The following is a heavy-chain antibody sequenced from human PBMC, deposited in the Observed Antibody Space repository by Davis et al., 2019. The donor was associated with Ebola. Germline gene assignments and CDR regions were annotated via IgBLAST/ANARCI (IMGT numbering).Heavy chain of an antibody. J-gene: IGHJ4*02. Sequence: MPSETLSLTCTVSGCSISSYYLSWIRQPPGKGLEWIGYIYYSGSTNYNPSLKSRVTISVDTSKNQFSLKLSSVTAADTAVYYCARQYSDIVATILTWGQGTLVTVSS. D-gene: IGHD5-12*01. CDR3: ARQYSDIVATILT. CDR1: GCSISSYY. CDR2: IYYSGST. V-gene: IGHV4-59*08.